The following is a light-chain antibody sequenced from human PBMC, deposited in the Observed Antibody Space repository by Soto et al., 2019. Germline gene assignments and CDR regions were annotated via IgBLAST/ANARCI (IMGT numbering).Light chain of an antibody. J-gene: IGLJ1*01. CDR2: NNS. Sequence: QPVLTQPPSASGTPGQRVTISCSGSGSNIGSNTVNWYQQLPGTAPKLLIYNNSQRPSGVPDRFSGSKSGTSASLAISGLQSYIEADYFCCSYEGTYTSFVFGTGTKLTVL. CDR3: CSYEGTYTSFV. V-gene: IGLV1-44*01. CDR1: GSNIGSNT.